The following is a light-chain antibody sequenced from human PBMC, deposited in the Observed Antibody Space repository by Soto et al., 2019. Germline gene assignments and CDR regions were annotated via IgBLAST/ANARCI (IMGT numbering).Light chain of an antibody. V-gene: IGKV3D-20*02. CDR1: QSVRSSY. J-gene: IGKJ4*01. Sequence: EIVLTQSPGTLSLSPGERVTLSCRASQSVRSSYLAWYQLKPGQAPSLLIYGASKRATGIADRFRGSGSGTDLTLTISSLEPEDFEVYYGQQRSKSPLTFAGGTKVDIX. CDR3: QQRSKSPLT. CDR2: GAS.